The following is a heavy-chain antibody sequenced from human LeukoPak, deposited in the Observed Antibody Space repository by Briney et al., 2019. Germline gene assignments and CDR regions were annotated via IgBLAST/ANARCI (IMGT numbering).Heavy chain of an antibody. CDR3: ARDPGDTRNTYYDILTGAQLVIMEQTDYFDY. Sequence: GGSLRLSCAASGFTFSSYSMNWVRQAPGKGLELGASISGSSSYIYYADSVEGRFTISRDNAKNSLYLKMNSLRAEDTAVYYCARDPGDTRNTYYDILTGAQLVIMEQTDYFDYWGQGTLVTVSS. CDR2: ISGSSSYI. V-gene: IGHV3-21*01. J-gene: IGHJ4*02. CDR1: GFTFSSYS. D-gene: IGHD3-9*01.